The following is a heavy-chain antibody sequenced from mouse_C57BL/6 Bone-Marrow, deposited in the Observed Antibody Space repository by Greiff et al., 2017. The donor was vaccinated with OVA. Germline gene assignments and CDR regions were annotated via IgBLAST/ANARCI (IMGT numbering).Heavy chain of an antibody. J-gene: IGHJ2*01. CDR3: TLTLGDY. CDR2: IDPENGDT. CDR1: GFNIKDDY. Sequence: VQLQQSGAELVRPGASVKLSCTASGFNIKDDYMHWVKQRPEQGLEWIGWIDPENGDTEYASKFQGKATITADTSSNTAYLQLSSLTSEDTAVYYCTLTLGDYWGQGTTLTVSS. D-gene: IGHD4-1*01. V-gene: IGHV14-4*01.